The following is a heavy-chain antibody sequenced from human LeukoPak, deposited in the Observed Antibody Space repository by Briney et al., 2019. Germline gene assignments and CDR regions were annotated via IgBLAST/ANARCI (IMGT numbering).Heavy chain of an antibody. V-gene: IGHV3-23*01. CDR1: GFTFSSYA. Sequence: GGSLRLSCAASGFTFSSYAMSWVRQAPGKGLEWISAISGSGGSTYYADSVKGRFTISRDNSKNTLYLQMNSLRAEETAVYYCAKALYYDILTGPLGMDVWGQGTTVTVSS. J-gene: IGHJ6*02. CDR3: AKALYYDILTGPLGMDV. D-gene: IGHD3-9*01. CDR2: ISGSGGST.